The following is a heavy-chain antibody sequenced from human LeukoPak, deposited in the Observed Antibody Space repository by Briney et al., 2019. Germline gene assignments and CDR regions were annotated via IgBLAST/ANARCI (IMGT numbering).Heavy chain of an antibody. D-gene: IGHD3-3*01. CDR2: INPNSGGT. CDR1: GYTFTGYY. V-gene: IGHV1-2*02. CDR3: ARVPPPYYDFWSGLWHFDL. J-gene: IGHJ2*01. Sequence: ASVKVSCKASGYTFTGYYMHWVRQAPGQGLEWMGWINPNSGGTNYAQKFQGRVTMTRDTSISTAYMELSRLRSDDTAVYYCARVPPPYYDFWSGLWHFDLWGRGTLVTVSS.